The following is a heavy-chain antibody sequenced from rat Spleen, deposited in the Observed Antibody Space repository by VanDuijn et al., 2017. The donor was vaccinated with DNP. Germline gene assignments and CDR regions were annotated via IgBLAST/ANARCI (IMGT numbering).Heavy chain of an antibody. J-gene: IGHJ2*01. CDR3: APTTGDY. D-gene: IGHD1-8*01. V-gene: IGHV2S8*01. CDR1: GFSLTSYG. Sequence: QVQLKESGPGLVQPSQTLSLTCTVSGFSLTSYGVSWVRQPPGKGLEWIAAISSGGSTYYNSALKSRLSISRDTSKSQVFLKMNSLQTEDTAMYFCAPTTGDYWGQGVMVTVSS. CDR2: ISSGGST.